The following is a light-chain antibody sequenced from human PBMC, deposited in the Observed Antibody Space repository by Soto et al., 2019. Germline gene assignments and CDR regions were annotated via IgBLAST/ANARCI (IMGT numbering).Light chain of an antibody. Sequence: QSALTQPASVSGSPGQSINISCTGTSSDVGSYDLVSWYQQPPGKAPKLMIYEDTKRPSGISTRFSGSKSGNAASLTISGLQAEDEADYYCCSYAGSGTFVFGTGTKLTVL. CDR3: CSYAGSGTFV. CDR2: EDT. V-gene: IGLV2-23*01. J-gene: IGLJ1*01. CDR1: SSDVGSYDL.